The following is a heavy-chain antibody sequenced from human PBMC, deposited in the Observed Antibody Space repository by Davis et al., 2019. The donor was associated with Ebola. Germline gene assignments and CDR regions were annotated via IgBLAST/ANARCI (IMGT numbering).Heavy chain of an antibody. CDR2: IHNVYTT. V-gene: IGHV3-53*01. CDR1: ALSVSDNY. J-gene: IGHJ3*02. D-gene: IGHD4-17*01. CDR3: ARAEDDYGEYPDALDI. Sequence: PGGSLRLYSSASALSVSDNYMNWVRQAPGKGLEWVAVIHNVYTTYYADAVKGRFTISRDSSKNTVYLQMSSLRAEDTAIYYCARAEDDYGEYPDALDIWGQGTLVTVSS.